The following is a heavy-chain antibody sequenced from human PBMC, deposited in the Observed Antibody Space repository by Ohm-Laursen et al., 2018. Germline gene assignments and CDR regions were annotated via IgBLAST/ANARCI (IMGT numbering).Heavy chain of an antibody. CDR3: APPPSGGVDLPLDY. D-gene: IGHD5-12*01. Sequence: TQTLTLTFTFSGFSLSTSATCVSWIRQPPGKALEWLARIDWDDDKYYSTSLETRLTISKDPSKNQVVLSMTNMDPVDTATYFCAPPPSGGVDLPLDYWGQGTLFTVSS. V-gene: IGHV2-70*11. CDR2: IDWDDDK. J-gene: IGHJ4*02. CDR1: GFSLSTSATC.